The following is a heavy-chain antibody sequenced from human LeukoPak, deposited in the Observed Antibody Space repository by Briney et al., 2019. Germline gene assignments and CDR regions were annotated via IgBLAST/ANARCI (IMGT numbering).Heavy chain of an antibody. V-gene: IGHV3-30*03. Sequence: GGSLRLSCAASGFTFSSYSMNWVRQAPGKGLEWVAVISYDGSNKYYADSVKGRFTISRDNSKNTLYLQMNSLRAEDTAVYYCARDGGVEAFDIWGQGTMVTVSS. D-gene: IGHD3-16*01. CDR1: GFTFSSYS. CDR2: ISYDGSNK. CDR3: ARDGGVEAFDI. J-gene: IGHJ3*02.